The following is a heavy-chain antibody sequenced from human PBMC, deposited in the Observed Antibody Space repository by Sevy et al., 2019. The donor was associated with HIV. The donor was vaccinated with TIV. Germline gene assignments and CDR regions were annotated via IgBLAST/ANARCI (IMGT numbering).Heavy chain of an antibody. CDR3: ARPSYSYDYYYGMDV. D-gene: IGHD1-26*01. J-gene: IGHJ6*02. CDR2: ISYDGSNK. V-gene: IGHV3-30*04. CDR1: GFTFSSYA. Sequence: GGSLRLSCAASGFTFSSYAMHWVRQAPGKGLEWVAVISYDGSNKYYAHSVKGRFTISRDNSKNTLYLQMNSLRAEDTAVYYCARPSYSYDYYYGMDVWGQGTTVTVSS.